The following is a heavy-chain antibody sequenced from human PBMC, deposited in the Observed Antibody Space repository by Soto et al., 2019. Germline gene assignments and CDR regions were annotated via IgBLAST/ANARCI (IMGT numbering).Heavy chain of an antibody. V-gene: IGHV4-39*01. Sequence: QLQLQESGTGLVKPSETLSLTCTVSGVSIRSSSYYCGWFRQPPGKGLEWIGTIYYGGSSYSNPSLQRRVTVSLDTSMKQYSLSRTSVTAADKAVYSCASHGSNWGQGNLV. CDR3: ASHGSN. J-gene: IGHJ4*02. CDR1: GVSIRSSSYY. CDR2: IYYGGSS.